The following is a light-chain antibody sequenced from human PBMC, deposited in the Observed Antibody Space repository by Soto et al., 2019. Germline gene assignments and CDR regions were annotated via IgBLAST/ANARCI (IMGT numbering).Light chain of an antibody. CDR1: QSVSSY. CDR2: DAS. Sequence: EIVLTQSPATLSLSPGERATLSCRASQSVSSYLAWYQQKPGQAPRLLIYDASNRATGIPARFSGSGSGTDFTLTISSLEPEDFAVYYCQQRSNWAPLMYTFGQGNKLEIK. J-gene: IGKJ2*01. V-gene: IGKV3-11*01. CDR3: QQRSNWAPLMYT.